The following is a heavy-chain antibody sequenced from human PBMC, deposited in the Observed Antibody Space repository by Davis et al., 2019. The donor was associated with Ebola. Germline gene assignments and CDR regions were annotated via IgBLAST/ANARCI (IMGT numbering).Heavy chain of an antibody. CDR2: IIPILGTP. D-gene: IGHD2-2*02. CDR3: GRPDCRSPVCNTLEF. Sequence: SVKVSCKVSGGTFSSYAIAWVRQAPTQGLEWMGGIIPILGTPTYAQNFQGRVTMTTDTSMNTAYMELSSLASDDTAVYYCGRPDCRSPVCNTLEFWGQGTFVAVSS. CDR1: GGTFSSYA. V-gene: IGHV1-69*10. J-gene: IGHJ4*02.